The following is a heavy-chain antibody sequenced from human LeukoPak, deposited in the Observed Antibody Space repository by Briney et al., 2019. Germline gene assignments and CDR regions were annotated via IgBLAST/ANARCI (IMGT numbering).Heavy chain of an antibody. CDR1: GDSISTYY. CDR3: AKSRNYGSGSYLDY. CDR2: ITGDGGFT. D-gene: IGHD3-10*01. Sequence: ETLSLTCTVSGDSISTYYWSWIRQPPGKGLEWVSLITGDGGFTCHADSVKGRFTISRDNSKNSLYLQMNSLRTEDTSLYYCAKSRNYGSGSYLDYWGPGTLVTVSS. V-gene: IGHV3-43*02. J-gene: IGHJ4*02.